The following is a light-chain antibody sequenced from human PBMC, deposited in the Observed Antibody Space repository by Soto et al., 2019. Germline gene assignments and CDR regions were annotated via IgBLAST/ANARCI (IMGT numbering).Light chain of an antibody. CDR3: QQRSNWSPTFT. J-gene: IGKJ3*01. V-gene: IGKV3-11*01. Sequence: EIVLTHSPATLSLSPGARATLSCRASQSVSSYLAWYQQKPGQAPRLLIYDASNRATDIPARFSGSGSGTDFTLTISSLEPEDFAVYYCQQRSNWSPTFTFGPGTKVYIK. CDR1: QSVSSY. CDR2: DAS.